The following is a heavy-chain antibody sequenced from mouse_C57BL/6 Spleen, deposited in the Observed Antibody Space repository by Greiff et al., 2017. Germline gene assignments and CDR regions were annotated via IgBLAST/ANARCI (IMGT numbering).Heavy chain of an antibody. V-gene: IGHV1-54*01. CDR3: ARDTDSNYAFDY. J-gene: IGHJ2*01. CDR1: GYAFTNYL. CDR2: INPGSGGT. D-gene: IGHD2-5*01. Sequence: QVQLQQSGAELVRPGTSVKVSCKASGYAFTNYLIEWVKQRPGQGLEWIGVINPGSGGTNYNEKFKGKATLTADKSSSTAYMQRSSLTSEDSAVYFCARDTDSNYAFDYWGQGTTLTVSS.